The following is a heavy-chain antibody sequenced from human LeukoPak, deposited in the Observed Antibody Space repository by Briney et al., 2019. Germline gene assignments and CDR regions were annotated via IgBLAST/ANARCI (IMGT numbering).Heavy chain of an antibody. Sequence: SETLSLTCTVSGGSISSYYWSWIRQPAGKGLEWIGRIYTSGSTNYNPSLKSRVTMSVDTSKNQFSLKLSSVTAADTAVYYCAREEGAVPGTGYYHDCWGQGTLVTVSS. CDR3: AREEGAVPGTGYYHDC. CDR2: IYTSGST. J-gene: IGHJ4*02. D-gene: IGHD6-19*01. CDR1: GGSISSYY. V-gene: IGHV4-4*07.